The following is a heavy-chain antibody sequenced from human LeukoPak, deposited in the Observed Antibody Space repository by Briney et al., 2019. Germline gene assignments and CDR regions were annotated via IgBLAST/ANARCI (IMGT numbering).Heavy chain of an antibody. CDR3: AGLAPHRPLDY. D-gene: IGHD1-14*01. Sequence: GSLRLSCAASGFTFSNYVMNWVRQPPGKGLEWIGYIYSSGSTNYNRSLKSRVTISLDTSKNQFSLKLSSVTAADTAVYYCAGLAPHRPLDYWGQGTPVTVSS. J-gene: IGHJ4*02. CDR1: GFTFSNYV. CDR2: IYSSGST. V-gene: IGHV4-59*01.